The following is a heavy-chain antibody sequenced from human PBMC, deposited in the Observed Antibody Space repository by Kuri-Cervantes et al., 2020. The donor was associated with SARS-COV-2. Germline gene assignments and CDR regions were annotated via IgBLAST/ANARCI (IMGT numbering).Heavy chain of an antibody. CDR3: ARGSLGYCSSFSCYMGKDFDY. Sequence: SETLSLTCAVYGGSFSGYYWSWIRQPPGKGLEGIGEINHSGSTNYNPSLKSRVTISVDKSKNQFSLKLRPVTAADTAVYYCARGSLGYCSSFSCYMGKDFDYWGQGTLVTVSS. CDR2: INHSGST. CDR1: GGSFSGYY. D-gene: IGHD2-2*02. J-gene: IGHJ4*02. V-gene: IGHV4-34*01.